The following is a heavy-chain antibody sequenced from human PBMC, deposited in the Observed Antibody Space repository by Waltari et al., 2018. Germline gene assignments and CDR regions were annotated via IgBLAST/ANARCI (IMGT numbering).Heavy chain of an antibody. CDR1: GGSISRGSAY. CDR2: IHTSGTT. V-gene: IGHV4-61*02. J-gene: IGHJ4*02. Sequence: QVQLQESGPGLVQPSQTLSLTCTVSGGSISRGSAYWNWIRQPTGKGLEGIGRIHTSGTTEYNPSLRNRVTISVDTSKNQFSLNLISVTAADTAVYFCAGDIRRPTGYYTLDYWGQGTLVTVSS. D-gene: IGHD1-26*01. CDR3: AGDIRRPTGYYTLDY.